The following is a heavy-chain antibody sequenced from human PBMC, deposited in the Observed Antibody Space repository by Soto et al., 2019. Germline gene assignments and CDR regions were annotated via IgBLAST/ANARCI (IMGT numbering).Heavy chain of an antibody. CDR3: ARSSPHPFGILWSGRTYYHYGMDG. J-gene: IGHJ6*02. Sequence: PVESLKISCKGSGYSFTSCWISWVRQMPGKGLEWMGRIDPSDSYTNYSPSFQGHVTISADKSISTAYLQWSSLKASDTAMYYCARSSPHPFGILWSGRTYYHYGMDGRGQGTTVTFSS. V-gene: IGHV5-10-1*01. CDR1: GYSFTSCW. CDR2: IDPSDSYT. D-gene: IGHD3-3*01.